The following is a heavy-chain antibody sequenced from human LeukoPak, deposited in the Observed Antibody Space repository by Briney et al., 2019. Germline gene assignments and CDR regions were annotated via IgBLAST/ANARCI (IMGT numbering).Heavy chain of an antibody. CDR2: SNPNSAGT. CDR1: GYTFTGYY. Sequence: GASVKVSCKASGYTFTGYYMHWVRQAPGQGLEWMGWSNPNSAGTNYAQKFQGRVTLTRDTSISTAYMELSGLRSDDTAVYYCARTNYYYYMDVWGKGTTVTISS. J-gene: IGHJ6*03. CDR3: ARTNYYYYMDV. V-gene: IGHV1-2*02.